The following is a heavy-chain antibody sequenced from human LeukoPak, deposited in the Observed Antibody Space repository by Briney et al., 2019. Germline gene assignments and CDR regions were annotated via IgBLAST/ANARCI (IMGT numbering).Heavy chain of an antibody. CDR3: AKDRRAGQQLVHYMDV. CDR2: IRYDGSNK. CDR1: GFTFSSYG. V-gene: IGHV3-30*02. Sequence: GGSLRLSCAASGFTFSSYGMHWVRQAPGMGLEWVAFIRYDGSNKYYADSVKGRFTISRDNSKNTLYLQVNSLRAEDTAVYYCAKDRRAGQQLVHYMDVWGKGTTVTVSS. D-gene: IGHD6-13*01. J-gene: IGHJ6*03.